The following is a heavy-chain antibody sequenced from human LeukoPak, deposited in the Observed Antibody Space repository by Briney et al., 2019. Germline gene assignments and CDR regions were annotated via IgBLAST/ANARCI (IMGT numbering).Heavy chain of an antibody. J-gene: IGHJ4*02. V-gene: IGHV3-15*01. CDR1: GLIFNKAW. CDR3: ARDTKQWLPGGY. D-gene: IGHD6-19*01. CDR2: IKSETDGGTT. Sequence: GGSLRLSCAASGLIFNKAWMSWVRQAPGKGLEWVGRIKSETDGGTTDYAAPVRGRFTISRDDSQNTLYLQMNSLRAEDTAVYYCARDTKQWLPGGYWGQGTLVTVSS.